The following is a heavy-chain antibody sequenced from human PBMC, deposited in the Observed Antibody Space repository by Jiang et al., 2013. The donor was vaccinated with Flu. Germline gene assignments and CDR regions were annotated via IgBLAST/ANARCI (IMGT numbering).Heavy chain of an antibody. D-gene: IGHD5-24*01. J-gene: IGHJ4*02. CDR3: ARRDGSYDI. V-gene: IGHV5-51*01. CDR2: IYPGDSDT. Sequence: QLVESGAEVKKPGESLRISCKASGYSFAAHWIGWVRQMPGKGLEWMGIIYPGDSDTKYSPSFRGQVTISADKSISTAYLQWSSLKTSDTAMYYCARRDGSYDIWGQGTLVTVSS. CDR1: GYSFAAHW.